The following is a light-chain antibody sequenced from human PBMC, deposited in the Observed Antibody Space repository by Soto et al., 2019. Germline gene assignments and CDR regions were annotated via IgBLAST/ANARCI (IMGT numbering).Light chain of an antibody. J-gene: IGKJ5*01. V-gene: IGKV1-39*01. CDR1: QSISSY. Sequence: DIEVTQSPSSLSASVGGRVTITCRASQSISSYLNWYQQKPGKAPKLLIYAASSLQSGVPSRFSGSGSGTDFTLTISSLQPEDFATYYCQQANSFPLITFGQGTRLEIK. CDR2: AAS. CDR3: QQANSFPLIT.